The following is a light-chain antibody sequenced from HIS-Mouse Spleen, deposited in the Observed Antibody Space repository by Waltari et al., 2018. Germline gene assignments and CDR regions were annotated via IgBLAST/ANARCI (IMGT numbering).Light chain of an antibody. CDR3: QQRSNCL. CDR1: QSVSSY. V-gene: IGKV3-11*01. Sequence: EIVLTQSPATLSLSPGERATLSCRASQSVSSYLAWYQQKPGQAPRLLIYDASNRATGIPARFSGSGSGTDFTLTISSLEPEDFAVYYCQQRSNCLFGPGTKVDSK. CDR2: DAS. J-gene: IGKJ3*01.